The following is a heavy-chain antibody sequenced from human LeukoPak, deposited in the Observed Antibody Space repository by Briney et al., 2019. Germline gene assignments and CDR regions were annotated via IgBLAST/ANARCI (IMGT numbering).Heavy chain of an antibody. Sequence: SETLSLTCNVSGGSISTYYWSWIRQPPGKGLEWIGYIYNSGNTNYNPSLKSRVTISVDTSKNQFSLKLSSVTAADTAVYYCASEVVTSIEYFQHWGQGTLVTVSS. CDR3: ASEVVTSIEYFQH. J-gene: IGHJ1*01. CDR2: IYNSGNT. D-gene: IGHD2-21*02. CDR1: GGSISTYY. V-gene: IGHV4-59*01.